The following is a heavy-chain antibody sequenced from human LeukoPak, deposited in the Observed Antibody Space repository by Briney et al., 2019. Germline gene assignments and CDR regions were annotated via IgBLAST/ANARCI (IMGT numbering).Heavy chain of an antibody. CDR2: ISGSGGST. J-gene: IGHJ4*02. CDR3: AKDHATNIVVVPAAVPHFDY. D-gene: IGHD2-2*01. CDR1: GFTFSSYA. Sequence: GGSLRLSCAASGFTFSSYAMSWVRQAPGKGLEWVSAISGSGGSTYYADSVKGRFTISRDISKNTLYLQMNSLRAEDTAVYYCAKDHATNIVVVPAAVPHFDYWGQGTLVTVSS. V-gene: IGHV3-23*01.